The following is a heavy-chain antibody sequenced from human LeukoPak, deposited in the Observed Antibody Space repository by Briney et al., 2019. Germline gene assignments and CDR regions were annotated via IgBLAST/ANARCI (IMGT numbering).Heavy chain of an antibody. Sequence: SETLSLTRAVYGGSFSGYYWSWIRQPPGRGLEWTGEINHSGSTNYNPSLKSRVTISVDTSKNHFYLKLSSVTAAETAVYYCARARTTVTSPTPSFLYYYYYSMHVWGEGTTVTVSS. CDR3: ARARTTVTSPTPSFLYYYYYSMHV. CDR1: GGSFSGYY. J-gene: IGHJ6*03. D-gene: IGHD4-17*01. CDR2: INHSGST. V-gene: IGHV4-34*01.